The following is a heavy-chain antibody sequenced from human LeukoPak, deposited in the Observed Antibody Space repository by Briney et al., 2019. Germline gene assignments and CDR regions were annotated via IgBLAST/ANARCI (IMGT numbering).Heavy chain of an antibody. CDR1: GGSISSSSYY. J-gene: IGHJ4*02. Sequence: SETLSLTCTVSGGSISSSSYYWGWIRQPPGKGLEWIGSIYYSGSTYYNPSLKSRVTISVDTSKNQFSLKLSSVTAADTAVYYCARETRVLRYFDWLFTFDYWGQGTLVTVSS. V-gene: IGHV4-39*07. CDR3: ARETRVLRYFDWLFTFDY. CDR2: IYYSGST. D-gene: IGHD3-9*01.